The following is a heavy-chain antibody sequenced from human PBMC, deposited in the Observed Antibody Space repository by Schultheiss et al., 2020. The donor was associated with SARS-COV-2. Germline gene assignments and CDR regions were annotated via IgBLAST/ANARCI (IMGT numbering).Heavy chain of an antibody. Sequence: GGSLRLSCAASGFTFSSYAMHWVRQAPGKGLEWVSVIYSGGSTYYADSVKGRFTISRHNSKNTLYLQMNSLRAEDTAVYYCARVKWGSLTYYDFWSGNPIPYYGMDVWGQGTTVTVSS. CDR3: ARVKWGSLTYYDFWSGNPIPYYGMDV. V-gene: IGHV3-53*04. J-gene: IGHJ6*02. CDR1: GFTFSSYA. D-gene: IGHD3-3*01. CDR2: IYSGGST.